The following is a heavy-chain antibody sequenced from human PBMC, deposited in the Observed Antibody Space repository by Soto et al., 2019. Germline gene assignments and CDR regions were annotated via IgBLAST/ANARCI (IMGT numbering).Heavy chain of an antibody. Sequence: SETLSLTCTVSGGSISSYYWSWIRQPPGKGLEWIGYIYYSGITDYNPSLKSRVTISVDTSKSQFSLKLSSVTAADTAVYYCARDQTPTAVGWFDPWGQGTLVTVSS. J-gene: IGHJ5*02. CDR1: GGSISSYY. D-gene: IGHD1-26*01. CDR3: ARDQTPTAVGWFDP. CDR2: IYYSGIT. V-gene: IGHV4-59*01.